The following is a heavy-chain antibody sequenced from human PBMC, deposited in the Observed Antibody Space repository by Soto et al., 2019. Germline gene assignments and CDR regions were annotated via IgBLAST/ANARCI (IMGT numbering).Heavy chain of an antibody. Sequence: QVQLVQSGAEVKKPGSSVKVSCKASGGTFSSYAISWVRQARGQGREGMGGIIPIFGTANYAQKFQGRVTITADESTSTAYMELSSLRSEDTAVYYCARLNVDWYFDLWGRGTLVAVSS. CDR3: ARLNVDWYFDL. V-gene: IGHV1-69*12. CDR2: IIPIFGTA. CDR1: GGTFSSYA. J-gene: IGHJ2*01.